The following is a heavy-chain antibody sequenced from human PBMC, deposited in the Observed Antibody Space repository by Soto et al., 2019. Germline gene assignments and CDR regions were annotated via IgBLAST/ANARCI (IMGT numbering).Heavy chain of an antibody. D-gene: IGHD2-15*01. CDR3: AKDRDATPYYSDY. CDR2: ISGSGDST. CDR1: KFTFSNYA. Sequence: EVQLLESGGGLVQPGGSLRLSCDASKFTFSNYAMSWVRQAPGKGLEWVSSISGSGDSTYFADSVKGRFTISRDNSKNPLYLQMNSLSAEDTAVYYCAKDRDATPYYSDYWGQGSLLSVSS. J-gene: IGHJ4*02. V-gene: IGHV3-23*01.